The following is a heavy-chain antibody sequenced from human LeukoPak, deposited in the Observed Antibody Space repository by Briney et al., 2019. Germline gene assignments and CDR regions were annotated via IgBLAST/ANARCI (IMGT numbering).Heavy chain of an antibody. D-gene: IGHD3-16*01. CDR3: AKLRGLRYFDY. V-gene: IGHV3-23*01. CDR2: ISGSGGST. J-gene: IGHJ4*02. Sequence: PGGSLRLSCAASQFTFSNYAMSWVRQAPGKGLEWVSAISGSGGSTYYADSVKGRFTISRGNSKNTLYLQMNSLRAEDTAVYYCAKLRGLRYFDYWGQGTLVTVSS. CDR1: QFTFSNYA.